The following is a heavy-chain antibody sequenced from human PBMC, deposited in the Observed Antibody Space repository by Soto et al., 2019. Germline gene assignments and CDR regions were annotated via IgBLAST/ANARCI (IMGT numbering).Heavy chain of an antibody. J-gene: IGHJ6*02. V-gene: IGHV4-59*08. Sequence: SETLSLTCTVSGGSISGYYWRWIRQPPGKGLEWIGYIYYSGSTNYNPSLKSRVTISADTSMNEFSLRLSSVTAADTAVYYCARLNGYCVSTGCHGYYGMDVWGQGTTVTVSS. CDR2: IYYSGST. D-gene: IGHD2-2*03. CDR3: ARLNGYCVSTGCHGYYGMDV. CDR1: GGSISGYY.